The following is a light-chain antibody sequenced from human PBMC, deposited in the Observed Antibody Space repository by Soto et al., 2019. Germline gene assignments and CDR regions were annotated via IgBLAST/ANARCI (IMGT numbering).Light chain of an antibody. J-gene: IGLJ1*01. CDR2: EVS. CDR3: SSYTSDNRNYV. V-gene: IGLV2-14*01. Sequence: QSALTQPASVSGSPGQSITIYCTGSSSDVGAYTSVSWYQQHPGKAPKLMIYEVSNRPSGVSRRFSGSKSGNTASLTISGLQAEDEAHYYCSSYTSDNRNYVFGTGTKLTVL. CDR1: SSDVGAYTS.